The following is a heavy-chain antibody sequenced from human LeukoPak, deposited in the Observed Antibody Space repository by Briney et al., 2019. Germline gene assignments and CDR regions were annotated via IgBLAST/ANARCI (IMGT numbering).Heavy chain of an antibody. V-gene: IGHV3-30*19. CDR3: ARDFTGDYYYYYYMDV. CDR2: ISYDGSSK. D-gene: IGHD3-10*01. CDR1: GFTFSNYG. J-gene: IGHJ6*03. Sequence: GGSLRLSCAASGFTFSNYGMHWVRQAPGKGLEWVAVISYDGSSKYYADSVKGRFTISRDNSKNTLYLQMNSLRAEDTAVYYCARDFTGDYYYYYYMDVWGKGTTVTVSS.